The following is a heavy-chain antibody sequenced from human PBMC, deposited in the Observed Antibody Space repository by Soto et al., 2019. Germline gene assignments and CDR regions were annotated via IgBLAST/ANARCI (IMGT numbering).Heavy chain of an antibody. J-gene: IGHJ3*02. D-gene: IGHD5-18*01. V-gene: IGHV4-34*01. CDR2: ITHSGST. CDR3: ARRRRGYSYGYGVPNAFDI. CDR1: GGSFSGYY. Sequence: PAETLSLTCAVSGGSFSGYYWSWIRQRPGKGLEWIGEITHSGSTNYNPALMRRLTITVNANKNQSSLKLSSVTAADTAVYYCARRRRGYSYGYGVPNAFDIWGQGTMVTVSS.